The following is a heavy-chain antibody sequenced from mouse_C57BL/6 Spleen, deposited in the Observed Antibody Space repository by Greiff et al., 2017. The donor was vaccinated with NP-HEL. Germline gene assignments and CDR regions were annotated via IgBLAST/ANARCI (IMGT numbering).Heavy chain of an antibody. CDR1: GYTFTSYW. V-gene: IGHV1-69*01. J-gene: IGHJ2*01. Sequence: QVQLQQPGAELVMPGASVKLSCKASGYTFTSYWMHWVKQRPGQGLEWIGVIDPSDSYTNYNQKFKGKSTLTVDKSSSTAYMQLSSLTSEDSAVYYCARRGWDGVYFDCWGQGTTLTVSS. D-gene: IGHD4-1*01. CDR3: ARRGWDGVYFDC. CDR2: IDPSDSYT.